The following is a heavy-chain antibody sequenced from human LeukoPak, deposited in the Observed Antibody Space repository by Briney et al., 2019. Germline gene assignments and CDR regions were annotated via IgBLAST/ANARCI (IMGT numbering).Heavy chain of an antibody. CDR2: INPNSGGT. CDR1: GYTFTGYY. V-gene: IGHV1-2*02. J-gene: IGHJ3*02. Sequence: ASVKVSCKASGYTFTGYYMHWVRQAPGQGLEWMGWINPNSGGTNYAQKFQGRVTMTRDTSISTAYMELSRLRSDGTAVYYCASPKGSTSWDHAFDIWGPGTMVTVSS. D-gene: IGHD2-2*01. CDR3: ASPKGSTSWDHAFDI.